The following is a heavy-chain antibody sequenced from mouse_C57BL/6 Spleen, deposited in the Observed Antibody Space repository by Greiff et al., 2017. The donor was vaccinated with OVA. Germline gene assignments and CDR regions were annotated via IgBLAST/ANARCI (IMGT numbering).Heavy chain of an antibody. D-gene: IGHD1-1*01. Sequence: VQLQQSGAELARPGASVKLSCKASGYTFTSYGISWVKQRTGQGLEWIGEIYPRSGNTYYNEKFKGKATLTADKSSSTAYMELRSLTSEDSAVYFCARTTTVVEDYFDYWGQGTTLTVSS. CDR2: IYPRSGNT. CDR3: ARTTTVVEDYFDY. CDR1: GYTFTSYG. J-gene: IGHJ2*01. V-gene: IGHV1-81*01.